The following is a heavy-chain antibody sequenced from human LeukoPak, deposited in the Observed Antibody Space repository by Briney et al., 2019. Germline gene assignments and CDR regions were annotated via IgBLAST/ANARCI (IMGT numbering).Heavy chain of an antibody. Sequence: SETLSLTCAVYGGSFSGYYWGWIRQPPGKGLEWIGSIYHSGSTYYNPSLKSRVTISVDTSKNQFSLKLSSVTAADTAVYYCARDDLVISSMDYWGQGTLVTVSS. CDR3: ARDDLVISSMDY. V-gene: IGHV4-38-2*02. CDR1: GGSFSGYY. J-gene: IGHJ4*02. CDR2: IYHSGST. D-gene: IGHD2/OR15-2a*01.